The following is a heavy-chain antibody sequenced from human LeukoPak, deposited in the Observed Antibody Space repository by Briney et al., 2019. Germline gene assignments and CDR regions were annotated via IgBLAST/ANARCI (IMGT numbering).Heavy chain of an antibody. Sequence: GGSLRLSCAASGFTFSSCAMSWVRQAPGKGLEWVSGISGSGTSTYYADSVKGRFTISRDDAKNSLYLQMNSLRAEDTALYYCAKASGWDNRDYFDYWGQGTLVTVSS. CDR3: AKASGWDNRDYFDY. D-gene: IGHD1/OR15-1a*01. V-gene: IGHV3-23*01. J-gene: IGHJ4*02. CDR2: ISGSGTST. CDR1: GFTFSSCA.